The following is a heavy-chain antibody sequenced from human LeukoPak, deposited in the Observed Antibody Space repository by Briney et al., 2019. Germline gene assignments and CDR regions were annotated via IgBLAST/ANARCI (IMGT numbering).Heavy chain of an antibody. Sequence: PGESLRLSCAASGFSFNMYAMSWVRQAPGKGLEWVSAINDRGITTNYADSVKGRFTISRDNSKNTLYLQMNSLRAEDMAVYYCAKGTTPYHYYYYMDVWGKGTTVTVSS. CDR1: GFSFNMYA. CDR2: INDRGITT. V-gene: IGHV3-23*01. D-gene: IGHD1-1*01. J-gene: IGHJ6*03. CDR3: AKGTTPYHYYYYMDV.